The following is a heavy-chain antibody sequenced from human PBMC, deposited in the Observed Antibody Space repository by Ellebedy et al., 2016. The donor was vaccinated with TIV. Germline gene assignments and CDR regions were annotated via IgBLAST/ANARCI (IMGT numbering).Heavy chain of an antibody. CDR3: ASVTFSSLSPFDY. D-gene: IGHD2-2*01. J-gene: IGHJ4*02. V-gene: IGHV1-2*02. Sequence: AASVKVSCKTSGYTFTDYHIHWVRQAPGQGLEWMGWIYPSRGDTQYAQKFQGRVTMTRDTSITTAYMELNRLTSDDTASYYCASVTFSSLSPFDYWGQGTLVTVSS. CDR1: GYTFTDYH. CDR2: IYPSRGDT.